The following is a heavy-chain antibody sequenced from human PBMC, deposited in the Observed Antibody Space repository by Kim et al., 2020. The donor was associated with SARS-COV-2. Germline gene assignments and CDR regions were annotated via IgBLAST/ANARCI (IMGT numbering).Heavy chain of an antibody. CDR3: ETSRSGATAGDDAFDF. Sequence: ASVKVSCKASGYTFTGYDMHWVRQAPGQGLEWMGWINPNSGGTNYAQKFKGWVTMNRDTSISTAYMELSRLTSDDTAGFYCETSRSGATAGDDAFDFWGQGKMVIVSS. CDR2: INPNSGGT. CDR1: GYTFTGYD. J-gene: IGHJ3*01. V-gene: IGHV1-2*04. D-gene: IGHD5-12*01.